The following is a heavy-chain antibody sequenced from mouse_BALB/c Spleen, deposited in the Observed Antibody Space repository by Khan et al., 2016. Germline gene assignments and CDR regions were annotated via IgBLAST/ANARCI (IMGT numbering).Heavy chain of an antibody. Sequence: EVKLLESGGGLVQPGGSLKLSCAASGFDFSRYWMSWVRQAPGKGLEWIGEINPDSSTINYTPSLKDKFIISRDNATNKLYLQMSKVRSEDTALYYCARLGNYGWFAYWVQGTLVTVSA. CDR3: ARLGNYGWFAY. D-gene: IGHD2-1*01. CDR1: GFDFSRYW. V-gene: IGHV4-1*02. CDR2: INPDSSTI. J-gene: IGHJ3*01.